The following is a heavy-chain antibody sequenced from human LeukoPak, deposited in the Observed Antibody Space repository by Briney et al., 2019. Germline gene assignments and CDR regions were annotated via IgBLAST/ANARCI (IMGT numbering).Heavy chain of an antibody. J-gene: IGHJ4*01. V-gene: IGHV3-33*04. CDR1: GFIFSRYG. CDR2: IWRDGSNR. CDR3: ARDAQRGFDYSNSLEY. D-gene: IGHD4-11*01. Sequence: PGGSLRLSCAASGFIFSRYGMHWVRQAPGKGRERVAVIWRDGSNRFYAGSVKGRFTISRDNSQNTLFLQMNSLRAEDTAMYYCARDAQRGFDYSNSLEYWGHGTLVTVSS.